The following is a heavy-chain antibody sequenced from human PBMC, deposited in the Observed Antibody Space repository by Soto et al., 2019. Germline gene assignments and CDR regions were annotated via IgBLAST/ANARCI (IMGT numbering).Heavy chain of an antibody. D-gene: IGHD6-13*01. CDR1: GFTFSSYW. J-gene: IGHJ4*02. V-gene: IGHV3-74*01. Sequence: EVQLMESGGGLVQPGGSLRLSCAASGFTFSSYWMYWVRQAPGKGLVWVSRINSDGSGTTYADCVKGRVTISRDNAKNSLYLKMNRLRAGDTVVYYCVRGEGSWETYRGQGTLITASS. CDR2: INSDGSGT. CDR3: VRGEGSWETY.